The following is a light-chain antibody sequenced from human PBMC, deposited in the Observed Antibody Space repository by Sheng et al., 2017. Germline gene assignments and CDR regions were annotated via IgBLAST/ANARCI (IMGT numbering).Light chain of an antibody. CDR2: RSN. CDR3: AAWDGSLSGLSLM. J-gene: IGLJ3*02. CDR1: SSNIGTDF. Sequence: QSLLTQPPSASGTPGQRVTISCSGNSSNIGTDFVFWYQQLPGAAPKLLIYRSNLRPSGVPDRFSGSKSGTSAFLAINGLRSEDEADYYCAAWDGSLSGLSLMFGGGTKLNVL. V-gene: IGLV1-47*01.